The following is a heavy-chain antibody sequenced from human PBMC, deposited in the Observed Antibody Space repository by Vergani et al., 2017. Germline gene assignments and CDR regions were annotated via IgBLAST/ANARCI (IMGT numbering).Heavy chain of an antibody. D-gene: IGHD4-17*01. CDR3: ARYPATVTAEGWEWFDP. V-gene: IGHV3-21*04. CDR1: GGSISSYY. CDR2: ISSSSSYI. Sequence: VQLQESGPGLVKPSETLSLTCTVSGGSISSYYWSWVRQAPGKGLEWVSSISSSSSYIYYADSVKGRFTISRDNAKNSLYLQMNSLRAEDTAVYYCARYPATVTAEGWEWFDPWGQGTLVTVSS. J-gene: IGHJ5*02.